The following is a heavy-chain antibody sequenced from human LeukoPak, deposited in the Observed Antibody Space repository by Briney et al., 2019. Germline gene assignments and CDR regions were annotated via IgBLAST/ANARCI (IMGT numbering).Heavy chain of an antibody. CDR1: GFTFDVYA. Sequence: GRCLRLSCSVAGFTFDVYAMRWVRQAPGEGLGGVSGISLNSGSIGYADSVKRRFTISRDNAKNYLYLQMNSLSAEDMALYYCAKDNDYDSSGPLDSWGQGTLVTVSS. J-gene: IGHJ4*02. V-gene: IGHV3-9*03. D-gene: IGHD3-22*01. CDR3: AKDNDYDSSGPLDS. CDR2: ISLNSGSI.